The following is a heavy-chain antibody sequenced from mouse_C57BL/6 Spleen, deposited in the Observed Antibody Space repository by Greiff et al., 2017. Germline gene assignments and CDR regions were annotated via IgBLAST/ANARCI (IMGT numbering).Heavy chain of an antibody. CDR2: LWGDGST. D-gene: IGHD2-4*01. CDR3: DYYDYDGAWFAY. V-gene: IGHV2-3*01. J-gene: IGHJ3*01. Sequence: QVQLQESGPGLVAPSQSLSITCTVSGFSLTSYGVSWVRQPPGKGLEWLGVLWGDGSTNYHSALISRLSISKDNSYSHVFLKLNSLQTDDTATYXCDYYDYDGAWFAYWGQGTLVTVSA. CDR1: GFSLTSYG.